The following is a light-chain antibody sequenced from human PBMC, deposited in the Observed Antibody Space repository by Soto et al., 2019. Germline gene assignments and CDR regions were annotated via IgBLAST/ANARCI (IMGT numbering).Light chain of an antibody. CDR1: QSLNRNY. CDR3: QQYESSPPT. J-gene: IGKJ1*01. Sequence: EVVLTQSPGTLSLSPGERATLSCRASQSLNRNYFAWYQRKPGQPPRLLMYGAFNRATDIPARFSGSVSGTDFTLTITSLEPEDFAVYYCQQYESSPPTFGQGTKVEF. CDR2: GAF. V-gene: IGKV3-20*01.